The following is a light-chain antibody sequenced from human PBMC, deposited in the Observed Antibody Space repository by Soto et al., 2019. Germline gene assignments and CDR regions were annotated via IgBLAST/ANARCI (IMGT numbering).Light chain of an antibody. CDR1: SSDVGGYNY. J-gene: IGLJ1*01. V-gene: IGLV2-14*01. Sequence: QSVLTQPASVSGSPGQSITISCTGTSSDVGGYNYVSWYQQHPGKAPKLMIYDVSNRPSGVSNRFSGSKPGNTASLTISGLQAEDEADYYCSSYTSSSTLFVFGTGTKVT. CDR2: DVS. CDR3: SSYTSSSTLFV.